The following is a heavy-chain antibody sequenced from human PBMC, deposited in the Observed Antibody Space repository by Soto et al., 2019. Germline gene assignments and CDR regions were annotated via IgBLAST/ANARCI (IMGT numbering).Heavy chain of an antibody. CDR2: IYYSGST. CDR3: ASNPRGYSGYAPYYYMDV. J-gene: IGHJ6*03. D-gene: IGHD5-12*01. V-gene: IGHV4-59*01. Sequence: TSETLSLTCPFSGFYISSYYWSWIRQPPGKGLEWIGYIYYSGSTNYNPSLKSRVTISVDTSKNQFSLKLSSVTAADTAVYYCASNPRGYSGYAPYYYMDVWGKGTTVTVSS. CDR1: GFYISSYY.